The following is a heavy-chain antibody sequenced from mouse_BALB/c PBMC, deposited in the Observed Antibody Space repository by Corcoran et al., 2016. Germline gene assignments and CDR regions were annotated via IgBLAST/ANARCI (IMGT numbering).Heavy chain of an antibody. CDR2: IDPDSSSI. CDR3: ARNAHWGYFDY. V-gene: IGHV4-1*02. CDR1: GFDFSRYW. J-gene: IGHJ2*01. D-gene: IGHD4-1*01. Sequence: EVKLLESGGGLVQPGGSLKLSCAASGFDFSRYWMSWVRQAPGKGLEWIGEIDPDSSSINYTPSLKDKFIISRDNAKNTLYLQMSKVRSEDTALYYCARNAHWGYFDYWGQGTTLTVSS.